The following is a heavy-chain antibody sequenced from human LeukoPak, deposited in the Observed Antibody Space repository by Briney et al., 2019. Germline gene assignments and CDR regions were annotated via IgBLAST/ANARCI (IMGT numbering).Heavy chain of an antibody. CDR3: AKDRIAAAGTPADY. V-gene: IGHV3-23*01. D-gene: IGHD6-13*01. CDR2: ISGSGGST. Sequence: GGSLRLSCAASGFTVINYAMNWVRQAPGKGLEWVSAISGSGGSTYYADSVKGRFTISRDNSKNTLYLQMNSLRAEDTAVYYCAKDRIAAAGTPADYWGQGTLVTVSS. CDR1: GFTVINYA. J-gene: IGHJ4*02.